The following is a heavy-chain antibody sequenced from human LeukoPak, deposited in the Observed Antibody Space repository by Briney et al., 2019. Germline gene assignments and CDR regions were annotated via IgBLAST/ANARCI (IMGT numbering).Heavy chain of an antibody. V-gene: IGHV3-23*01. CDR3: ATDHYDILTGYFDGSKA. D-gene: IGHD3-9*01. Sequence: PGGSLRLSCAASGFTFSSYAMSWVRQAPGKGLEWVSAISGSGGSTYYADSVKGRFTISRDNSKNTLYLQMNSLRAEDTAVYYCATDHYDILTGYFDGSKAWGQGTLVTVSS. CDR1: GFTFSSYA. J-gene: IGHJ5*02. CDR2: ISGSGGST.